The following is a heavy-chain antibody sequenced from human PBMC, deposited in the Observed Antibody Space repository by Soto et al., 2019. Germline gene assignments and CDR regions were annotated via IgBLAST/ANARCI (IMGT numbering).Heavy chain of an antibody. CDR1: GFTFSSYS. CDR2: ISSSSSYI. D-gene: IGHD6-13*01. V-gene: IGHV3-21*01. Sequence: GGSLRLSCAASGFTFSSYSMNWVRQAPGKGLEWVSSISSSSSYIYYADSVKGRFTISRDNAKNSLYLQMNSLRAEDTAVYYCARDRGAAAGRGYYGMDVWGQGTTVTVSS. CDR3: ARDRGAAAGRGYYGMDV. J-gene: IGHJ6*02.